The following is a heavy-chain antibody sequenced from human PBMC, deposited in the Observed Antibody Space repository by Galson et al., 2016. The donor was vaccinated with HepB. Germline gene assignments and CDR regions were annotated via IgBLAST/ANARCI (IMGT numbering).Heavy chain of an antibody. CDR1: GFMFADYS. D-gene: IGHD5-12*01. Sequence: SLRLSCAASGFMFADYSMNWVRQAPGKGLEWVSHIRHTSRTIYHADSVKGRFTISRDNAKNSLYLQMNSLRAEDTAVYYCARDGRRGYDLDYWGQGTLVTVSS. CDR3: ARDGRRGYDLDY. CDR2: IRHTSRTI. J-gene: IGHJ4*02. V-gene: IGHV3-48*04.